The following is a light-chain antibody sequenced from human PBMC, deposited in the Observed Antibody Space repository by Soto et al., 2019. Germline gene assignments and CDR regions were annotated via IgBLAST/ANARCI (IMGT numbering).Light chain of an antibody. J-gene: IGKJ4*01. V-gene: IGKV1-39*01. CDR2: AAS. CDR1: QSIGKY. Sequence: DIQMTQSPSSLSASVGDRVTITCRASQSIGKYLSWFQQTPGNAPKLLIYAASGLQSGVPSRFSGSGSGTDFTLTINSLQREDFATYYCQQTHNTPLTFGGGTKVDIK. CDR3: QQTHNTPLT.